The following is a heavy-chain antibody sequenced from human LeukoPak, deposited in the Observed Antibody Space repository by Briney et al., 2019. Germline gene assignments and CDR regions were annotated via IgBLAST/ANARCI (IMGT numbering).Heavy chain of an antibody. J-gene: IGHJ6*02. D-gene: IGHD4-23*01. Sequence: GGSLRLSCAASGFTFSSYWMSGVRQAPGKGLEWVANIKQDGSEKYYVDSVKGRFTISRDNAKNSLYLQMYSLRAEDTAVYYCAREGEGTVVTRLYGMDVWGQGTTVTVSS. CDR1: GFTFSSYW. CDR2: IKQDGSEK. CDR3: AREGEGTVVTRLYGMDV. V-gene: IGHV3-7*05.